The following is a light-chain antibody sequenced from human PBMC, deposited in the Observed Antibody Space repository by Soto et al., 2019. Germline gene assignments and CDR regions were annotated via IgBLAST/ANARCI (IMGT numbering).Light chain of an antibody. CDR3: QQYASSIT. Sequence: EVVLTQSPVTLSLSPGERATLSCRASQSFRGLLAWYQQKPGQAPRLLIYDAYNRATGIPPRFSGSGSGTDFTLTISSLEPEDFAVYYCQQYASSITFGGGTKV. CDR1: QSFRGL. V-gene: IGKV3-11*01. J-gene: IGKJ4*01. CDR2: DAY.